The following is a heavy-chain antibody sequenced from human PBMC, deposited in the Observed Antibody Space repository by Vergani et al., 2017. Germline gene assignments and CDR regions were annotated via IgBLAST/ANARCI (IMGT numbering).Heavy chain of an antibody. D-gene: IGHD2-2*01. CDR3: ARDFGGGYCSSTSCSFFDY. V-gene: IGHV3-48*04. CDR2: ISSSSSTI. J-gene: IGHJ4*02. Sequence: EVQLVESGGGLVQPGGSLRLSCAASGFTFSSYSMNWVRQAPGKGLEWVSYISSSSSTIYYADSVKGRFTISRDNAKNSLYLQMNSLRAEDTAVYYCARDFGGGYCSSTSCSFFDYWGQGTLVTVSS. CDR1: GFTFSSYS.